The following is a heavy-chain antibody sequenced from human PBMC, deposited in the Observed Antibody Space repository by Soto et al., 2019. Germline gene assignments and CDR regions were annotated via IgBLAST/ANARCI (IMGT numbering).Heavy chain of an antibody. V-gene: IGHV4-34*01. D-gene: IGHD3-9*01. CDR1: GGSFSGYY. CDR3: ARDILTGYYRFVAWFDP. J-gene: IGHJ5*02. CDR2: INHSGST. Sequence: PSETLSLTCAVYGGSFSGYYWSWIRQPPGKGLEWIGEINHSGSTNYNPSLKSRVTISVDTSKNQFSLKLSSVTAADTAVYYCARDILTGYYRFVAWFDPWGQGNLVTVS.